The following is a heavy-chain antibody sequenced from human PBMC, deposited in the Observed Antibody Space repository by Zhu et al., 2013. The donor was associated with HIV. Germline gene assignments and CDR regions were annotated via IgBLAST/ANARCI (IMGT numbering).Heavy chain of an antibody. D-gene: IGHD5-12*01. CDR1: GFTFSSYS. Sequence: VQLVESGGGLVQPGGSLRLSCAASGFTFSSYSMNWVRQAPGKGLEWVSYISSSSSTIYYADSVKGRFTISRDNAKNSLYLQMNSLRAEDTAVYYCARNEWWLRSVGYFDLWGLAPWSLSPQ. J-gene: IGHJ2*01. CDR2: ISSSSSTI. CDR3: ARNEWWLRSVGYFDL. V-gene: IGHV3-48*04.